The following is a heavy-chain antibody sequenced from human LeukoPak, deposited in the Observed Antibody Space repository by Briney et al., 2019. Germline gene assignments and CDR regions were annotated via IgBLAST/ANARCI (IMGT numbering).Heavy chain of an antibody. D-gene: IGHD3-3*01. CDR1: GGSISSYY. Sequence: SETLSLTCTVSGGSISSYYWSWIRQPAGKGLEWIGRIYTSGSTNYNPSLKSRVTMSVDTSKNQFSLKLSSVTAADTAVYYCARADYDFWSGYYTGWFDPWGQGTLVTVSS. V-gene: IGHV4-4*07. CDR3: ARADYDFWSGYYTGWFDP. J-gene: IGHJ5*02. CDR2: IYTSGST.